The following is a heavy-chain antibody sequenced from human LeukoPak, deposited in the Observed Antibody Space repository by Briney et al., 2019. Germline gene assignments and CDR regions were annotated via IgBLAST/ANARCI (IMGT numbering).Heavy chain of an antibody. CDR2: IYYSGST. D-gene: IGHD1-26*01. Sequence: SETLSLTCTVSGGSISSYYWSWIRQPPGKGLEWIGYIYYSGSTNYNPSLKSRVTISVDTSKNQFSLKLSSVTAADTAVYYCATDGATRGDAFDIWGQGTMVTVSS. J-gene: IGHJ3*02. V-gene: IGHV4-59*01. CDR3: ATDGATRGDAFDI. CDR1: GGSISSYY.